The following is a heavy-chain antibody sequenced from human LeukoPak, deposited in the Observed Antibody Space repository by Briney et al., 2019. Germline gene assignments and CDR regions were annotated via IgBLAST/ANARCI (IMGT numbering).Heavy chain of an antibody. CDR2: ISGSGGST. Sequence: GGSLRLSCAASGFTFSSYAMSWVRQAPGKGLEWVSAISGSGGSTYYADSVKGRFTISRDNSKNTLYLQMNSLRAEDTAVYYCAKVSTPADYGEPIDAFDIWGQGTMVTVSS. J-gene: IGHJ3*02. D-gene: IGHD4-17*01. CDR1: GFTFSSYA. CDR3: AKVSTPADYGEPIDAFDI. V-gene: IGHV3-23*01.